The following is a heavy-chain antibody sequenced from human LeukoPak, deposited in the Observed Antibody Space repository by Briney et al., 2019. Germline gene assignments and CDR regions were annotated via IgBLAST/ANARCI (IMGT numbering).Heavy chain of an antibody. D-gene: IGHD1-26*01. Sequence: SETLSLTCTVTGASISSHYWCWIRQTPGTGQEWIGDIYDRGSTTYNPSLKSRVSISVDTSRNQFSPNLRSVTAADTAVYYCAKIEVGRFDPWGQGTLVTVSS. CDR3: AKIEVGRFDP. V-gene: IGHV4-59*11. CDR1: GASISSHY. CDR2: IYDRGST. J-gene: IGHJ5*02.